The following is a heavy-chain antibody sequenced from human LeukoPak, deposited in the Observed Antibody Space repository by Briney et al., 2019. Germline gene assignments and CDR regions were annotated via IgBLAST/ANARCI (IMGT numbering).Heavy chain of an antibody. CDR3: ARDKSGSSWYGYWFDP. CDR1: GGSLSSYY. D-gene: IGHD6-13*01. CDR2: IYTSGAT. J-gene: IGHJ5*02. Sequence: PSETLSLTCTVSGGSLSSYYWSWIRQPAGKGLEWIGRIYTSGATNYSPSLKSRVTMSVDTSKNQFSLKLSSVTAADTAVYYCARDKSGSSWYGYWFDPWGQGTLVTVSS. V-gene: IGHV4-4*07.